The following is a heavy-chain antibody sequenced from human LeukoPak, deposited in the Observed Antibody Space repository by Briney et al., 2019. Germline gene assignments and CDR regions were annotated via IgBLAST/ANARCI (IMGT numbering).Heavy chain of an antibody. D-gene: IGHD3-22*01. J-gene: IGHJ4*02. CDR1: GFTFSNFL. Sequence: GGSLRLSCAASGFTFSNFLMTWVRQAPGKGLEWVSGISGSGDNTYYADSVKGRFTISRDNSKNTLYVQVNSLGTEDTAAYYCAKGSYYDSSGSFYFDYWGQGTLVTVSS. CDR3: AKGSYYDSSGSFYFDY. V-gene: IGHV3-23*01. CDR2: ISGSGDNT.